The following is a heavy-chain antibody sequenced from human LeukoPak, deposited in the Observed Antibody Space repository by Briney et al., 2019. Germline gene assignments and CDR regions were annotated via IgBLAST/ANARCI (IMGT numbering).Heavy chain of an antibody. CDR1: GFTFSSYW. CDR3: ARATYLWSAYYTGWFDP. D-gene: IGHD3-3*01. V-gene: IGHV3-7*01. J-gene: IGHJ5*02. Sequence: GGSLRLSCAASGFTFSSYWMSSVRQAPGKGLEWVANIKQDGSEKYYVDSVKGRFTISRDNAKNSLYLQMNSRRAEDTAVYYCARATYLWSAYYTGWFDPWGDGTLVTVSS. CDR2: IKQDGSEK.